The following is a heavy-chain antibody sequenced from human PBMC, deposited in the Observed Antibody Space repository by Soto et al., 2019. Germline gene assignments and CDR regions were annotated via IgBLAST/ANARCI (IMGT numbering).Heavy chain of an antibody. D-gene: IGHD3-16*01. CDR3: ARVSSRMINAFDI. J-gene: IGHJ3*02. CDR2: IYYSGSP. Sequence: SETLSLTCTVSGGSISSGDYYWSWIRQPPGKGLEWIGYIYYSGSPYYNPSLKSRVTISVDTSKNQFSLKLSSVTAAYTAVYYCARVSSRMINAFDIWGQGTMVTVSS. V-gene: IGHV4-30-4*01. CDR1: GGSISSGDYY.